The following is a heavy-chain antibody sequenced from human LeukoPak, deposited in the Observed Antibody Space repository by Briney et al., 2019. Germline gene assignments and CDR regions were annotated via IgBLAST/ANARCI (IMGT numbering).Heavy chain of an antibody. CDR3: ARDNAGGSQVAALEGYYYYMDV. V-gene: IGHV4-39*07. CDR1: GGSISTANYY. D-gene: IGHD2-15*01. J-gene: IGHJ6*03. Sequence: SETLSLTCTVSGGSISTANYYWGWVRQPPGKGLEWIGNIFYSGSTYYSPPLKSRVTISVDTSKNQFSLKLSSVTAADTAVYYCARDNAGGSQVAALEGYYYYMDVWGKGTTVTVSS. CDR2: IFYSGST.